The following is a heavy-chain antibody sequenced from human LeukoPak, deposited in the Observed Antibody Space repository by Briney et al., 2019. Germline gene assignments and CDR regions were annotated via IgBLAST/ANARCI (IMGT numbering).Heavy chain of an antibody. V-gene: IGHV1-18*01. CDR3: ARVFSLIGPFDY. CDR1: GYTFTSYG. J-gene: IGHJ4*02. D-gene: IGHD3-9*01. CDR2: ISAYNGNT. Sequence: GASVKVSCKASGYTFTSYGISWVRQAPGQGLEWMGGISAYNGNTNYAQKLQGRVTMTTDTSTSTAYMELRSLRSDDTVVYYCARVFSLIGPFDYWGQGTLVTVSS.